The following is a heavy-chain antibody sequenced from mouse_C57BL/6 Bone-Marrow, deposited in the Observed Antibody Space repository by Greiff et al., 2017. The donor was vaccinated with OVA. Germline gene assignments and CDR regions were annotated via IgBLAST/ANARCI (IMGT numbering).Heavy chain of an antibody. CDR2: ISYDGSN. J-gene: IGHJ2*01. CDR1: GYSITSGYY. CDR3: ASYSNYVFYYFDY. Sequence: ESGPGLVKPSQSLSLTCSVPGYSITSGYYWNWIRQFPGNKLEWMGYISYDGSNNYNPSLKNRISITRDTSKNQFFLKLNSVTTEDTATYYCASYSNYVFYYFDYWGQGTTLTVSS. V-gene: IGHV3-6*01. D-gene: IGHD2-5*01.